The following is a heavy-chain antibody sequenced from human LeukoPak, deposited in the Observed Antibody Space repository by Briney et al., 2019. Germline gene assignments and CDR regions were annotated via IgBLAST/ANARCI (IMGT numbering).Heavy chain of an antibody. J-gene: IGHJ4*02. Sequence: SVKVSCKASGGTFNSYAISWVRQAPGQGLEWMGRIIPIFGTANYAQKFQGRVTITTDESTSTAYMELSSLRSEDTAMYYCARQNYFDSSGYYIDYWGQGTLVTVSS. CDR3: ARQNYFDSSGYYIDY. CDR1: GGTFNSYA. D-gene: IGHD3-22*01. CDR2: IIPIFGTA. V-gene: IGHV1-69*05.